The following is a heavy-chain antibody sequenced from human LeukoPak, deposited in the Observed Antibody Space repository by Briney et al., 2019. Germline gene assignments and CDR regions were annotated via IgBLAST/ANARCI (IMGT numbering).Heavy chain of an antibody. J-gene: IGHJ4*02. Sequence: GGSLRLSCAASGFTFSSYEMNWVRQAPGKGLEWVSYISSSGSTIYYADSVKGRFTISRDNAKNSLYLQMNSLRAEDTAVYYCARELGIAAPLGYWGQGILVTVSS. CDR3: ARELGIAAPLGY. CDR1: GFTFSSYE. D-gene: IGHD6-13*01. V-gene: IGHV3-48*03. CDR2: ISSSGSTI.